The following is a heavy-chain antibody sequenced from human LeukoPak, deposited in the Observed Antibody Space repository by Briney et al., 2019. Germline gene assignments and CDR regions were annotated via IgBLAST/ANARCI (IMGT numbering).Heavy chain of an antibody. V-gene: IGHV1-46*01. D-gene: IGHD4/OR15-4a*01. CDR3: ARANLARWLGGGSRSYFDY. Sequence: ASVKVSCKASGYTFTSYYMHWVRQAPGQGLEWMGIINPSGGSTSYAQKFQGRVTMTRDTSTSTVYMELSSLRSEDTAVYYCARANLARWLGGGSRSYFDYWGQGTLVTVSS. CDR2: INPSGGST. J-gene: IGHJ4*02. CDR1: GYTFTSYY.